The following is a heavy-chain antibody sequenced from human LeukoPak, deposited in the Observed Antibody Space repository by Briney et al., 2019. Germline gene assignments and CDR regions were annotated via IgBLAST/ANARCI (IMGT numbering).Heavy chain of an antibody. D-gene: IGHD2-2*01. CDR1: GYTFTSYG. CDR2: ISAYNGNT. J-gene: IGHJ4*02. V-gene: IGHV1-18*01. CDR3: ARAEYCSSTSCYSGGRLYSSSAGDY. Sequence: ASVKVSCKASGYTFTSYGISWVRQAPGQGLEWMGWISAYNGNTNYAQKLQGRVTMTTDTSTSTAHMELRSLRSDDTAVYYCARAEYCSSTSCYSGGRLYSSSAGDYWGQGTLVTVSS.